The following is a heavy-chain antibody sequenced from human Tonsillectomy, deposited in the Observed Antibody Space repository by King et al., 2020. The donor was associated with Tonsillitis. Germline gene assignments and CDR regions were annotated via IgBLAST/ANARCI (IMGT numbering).Heavy chain of an antibody. CDR1: GYTFTGYY. Sequence: VQLVESGAEVKKPGASVKVSCKASGYTFTGYYMHWVRQAPGQGLEWMGWINPNSGGTNYAQKFQGRVTMTRDTSISTAYMELSRLRSDDTAVYYCARGYNPPITMVRGVIRAYYYYGMDVWGQGTTVTVSS. CDR3: ARGYNPPITMVRGVIRAYYYYGMDV. J-gene: IGHJ6*02. D-gene: IGHD3-10*01. CDR2: INPNSGGT. V-gene: IGHV1-2*02.